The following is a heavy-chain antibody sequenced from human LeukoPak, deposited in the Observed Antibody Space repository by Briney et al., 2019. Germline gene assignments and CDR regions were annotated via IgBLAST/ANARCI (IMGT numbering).Heavy chain of an antibody. CDR2: ISSSSGTI. D-gene: IGHD4-23*01. CDR3: ARGPRWDFDY. V-gene: IGHV3-48*04. J-gene: IGHJ4*02. CDR1: GFTFSSYG. Sequence: GGSLRLSCAASGFTFSSYGMHWVRQAPGKGLEWVSYISSSSGTIYYADSVKGRFTISRDNAKNSLNLQMNSLRAEDTAVYYCARGPRWDFDYWGQGTLVTVSS.